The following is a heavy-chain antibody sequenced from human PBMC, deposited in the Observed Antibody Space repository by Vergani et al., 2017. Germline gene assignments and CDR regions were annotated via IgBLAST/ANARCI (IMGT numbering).Heavy chain of an antibody. CDR3: ARVGRVVS. CDR2: VYYDGST. CDR1: GDSISNYY. V-gene: IGHV4-59*01. J-gene: IGHJ6*02. Sequence: QVQLQESGPGLVKPSETLSLTCTISGDSISNYYWNWIRQPPGKGLEWIGYVYYDGSTNYNPSLKSRVTMSVATSKKQFSLKVSSVTAADTAVYYCARVGRVVSWGQGTTVTVSS. D-gene: IGHD2-8*02.